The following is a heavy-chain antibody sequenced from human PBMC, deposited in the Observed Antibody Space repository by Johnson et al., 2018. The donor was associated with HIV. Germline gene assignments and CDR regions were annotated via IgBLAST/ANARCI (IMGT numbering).Heavy chain of an antibody. CDR3: ASEVRGVLDI. V-gene: IGHV3-30*03. CDR1: GFTFSDYG. Sequence: QVQLMESGGGVVQPGRSLRLSCAASGFTFSDYGMHWVRQAPGKGLEWVTHISYDGANKYYSGSVRGRFTISRDNSRNTLNLQMDSLREDDTAVYYCASEVRGVLDIWGQGTMVTVSS. D-gene: IGHD3-10*01. CDR2: ISYDGANK. J-gene: IGHJ3*02.